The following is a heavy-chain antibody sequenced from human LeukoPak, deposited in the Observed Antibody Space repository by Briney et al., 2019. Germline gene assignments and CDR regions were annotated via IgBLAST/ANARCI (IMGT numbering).Heavy chain of an antibody. CDR3: ARGWYGPDS. CDR2: ISRDGTIT. V-gene: IGHV3-74*01. D-gene: IGHD1-14*01. CDR1: GVTFSGHS. Sequence: TGGSLRLSCAASGVTFSGHSMHWVRQAPGKGLVRVSGISRDGTITNYADAAKGRFTISRDNAKNTLYLQMNSLRVEDTAVYSCARGWYGPDSCGQGTLVTVSS. J-gene: IGHJ5*01.